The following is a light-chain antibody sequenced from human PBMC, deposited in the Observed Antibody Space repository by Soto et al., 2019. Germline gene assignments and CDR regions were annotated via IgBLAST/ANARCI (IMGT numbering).Light chain of an antibody. Sequence: QSALTQPASVSGSPGQSITISCTGTSSDVGDYNYVSWYLQHPGKAPKLIIYGVTNRPSGISNRFSGSKSGNTASLTISGPQAEDEADYYCSSYTGTNTLVFGGGTKLTVL. V-gene: IGLV2-14*01. CDR3: SSYTGTNTLV. CDR2: GVT. CDR1: SSDVGDYNY. J-gene: IGLJ2*01.